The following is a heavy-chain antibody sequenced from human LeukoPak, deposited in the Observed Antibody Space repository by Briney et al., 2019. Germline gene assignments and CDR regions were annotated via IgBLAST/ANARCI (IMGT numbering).Heavy chain of an antibody. J-gene: IGHJ4*02. Sequence: PGGSLRLSCAASGFTFDDYAMHWVRQAPGKGLEWVSGISWNSGSIGYADSVKGRFTISRDNAKKSLYLQMNSLRAEDTAVYYCARDLYRIVVVPHYFDYWGQGTLVTVSS. CDR3: ARDLYRIVVVPHYFDY. D-gene: IGHD3-22*01. CDR2: ISWNSGSI. V-gene: IGHV3-9*01. CDR1: GFTFDDYA.